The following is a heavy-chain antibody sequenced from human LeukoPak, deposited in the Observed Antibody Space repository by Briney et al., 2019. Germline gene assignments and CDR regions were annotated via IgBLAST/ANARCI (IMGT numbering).Heavy chain of an antibody. D-gene: IGHD1-1*01. Sequence: ASVKVSCKASGYTFTGYYMHWVRQAPGQGLEWMGWINPNSGGTNYAQKFQGRVTMTRDTSISTAYMELSRLRSDDTAVYYCAREVSWNDGNFHLGYWGQGTLVTVSS. J-gene: IGHJ4*02. CDR2: INPNSGGT. CDR1: GYTFTGYY. CDR3: AREVSWNDGNFHLGY. V-gene: IGHV1-2*02.